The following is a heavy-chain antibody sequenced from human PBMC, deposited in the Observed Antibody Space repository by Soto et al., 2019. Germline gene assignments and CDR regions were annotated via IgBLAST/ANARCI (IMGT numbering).Heavy chain of an antibody. CDR2: IHYSGTT. V-gene: IGHV4-59*01. CDR3: ARGRPEYCTNGVCYTFVPD. J-gene: IGHJ4*02. D-gene: IGHD2-8*01. Sequence: SETLSLTCTVSGTSISSYYWSWIRQPPGKGLEWIANIHYSGTTNYNPSLASRVTISVDTSKNQFSLTLSSVTAADTAVYYCARGRPEYCTNGVCYTFVPDWGQGTLVTVSS. CDR1: GTSISSYY.